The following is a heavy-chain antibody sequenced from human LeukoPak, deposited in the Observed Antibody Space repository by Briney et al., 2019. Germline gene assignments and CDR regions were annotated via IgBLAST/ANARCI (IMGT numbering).Heavy chain of an antibody. CDR1: GFTFRSYG. Sequence: PGGSLRLSCAASGFTFRSYGIHWDRQAPGNGLEWVSYISSSGSTIYYADSVKGRFTISRDNAKNSLYLQMNSLRAEDTAVYYCAREGAHDAFDIWGQGTMVTVSS. J-gene: IGHJ3*02. D-gene: IGHD4/OR15-4a*01. CDR3: AREGAHDAFDI. CDR2: ISSSGSTI. V-gene: IGHV3-48*04.